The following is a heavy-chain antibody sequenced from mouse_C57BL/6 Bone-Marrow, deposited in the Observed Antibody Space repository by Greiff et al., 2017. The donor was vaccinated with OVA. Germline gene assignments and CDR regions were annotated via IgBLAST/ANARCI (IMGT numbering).Heavy chain of an antibody. CDR3: ARDLVYYFDY. V-gene: IGHV5-16*01. CDR2: INYDGSST. J-gene: IGHJ2*01. D-gene: IGHD2-2*01. CDR1: GFTFSDYY. Sequence: EVILVESEGGLVQPGSSMKLSCTASGFTFSDYYMAWVRQVPEKGLEWVANINYDGSSTYYLDSLKSRFIISRDNAKNILYLQMSSLKSEDTATYYCARDLVYYFDYWGQGTTLTVSS.